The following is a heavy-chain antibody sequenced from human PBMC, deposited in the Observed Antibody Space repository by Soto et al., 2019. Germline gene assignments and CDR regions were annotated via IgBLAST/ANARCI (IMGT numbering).Heavy chain of an antibody. D-gene: IGHD6-19*01. J-gene: IGHJ6*02. Sequence: VVSLRISCAASGFTFSSYSMNWVRQAPGKELEWVSSISSSSSYIYYADSVKGRFTISRDNAKNSLYLQMNSLRAEDTAVYYCARDSGSSGWYEARYYYYGMDVWGQGTTVTVSS. CDR3: ARDSGSSGWYEARYYYYGMDV. V-gene: IGHV3-21*01. CDR1: GFTFSSYS. CDR2: ISSSSSYI.